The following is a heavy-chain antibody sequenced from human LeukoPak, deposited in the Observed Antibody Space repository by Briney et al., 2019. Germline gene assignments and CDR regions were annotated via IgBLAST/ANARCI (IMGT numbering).Heavy chain of an antibody. CDR3: AREASGYDILTGATYYFDY. CDR2: ISSSGSTI. D-gene: IGHD3-9*01. Sequence: GGSLRLSCAASGFTFSDYYMSWIRQAPGKGLEWVSYISSSGSTIYYADSVKGRFTISRDNAKNSLYLQMNSLRAEDTAVYYCAREASGYDILTGATYYFDYWGQGTLVTVSS. CDR1: GFTFSDYY. V-gene: IGHV3-11*04. J-gene: IGHJ4*02.